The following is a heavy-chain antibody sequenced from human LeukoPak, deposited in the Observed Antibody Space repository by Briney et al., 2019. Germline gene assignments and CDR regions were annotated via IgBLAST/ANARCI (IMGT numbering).Heavy chain of an antibody. Sequence: ASVKVSCMASGGTFSSYAISWVRQAPGQGLEWMGGIIPIFGTANYAQKFQGRVTITADKSTSTAYMELSSLRSEDTAVYYCARGALSDYYDSSGHFDYWGQGTLVTVSS. J-gene: IGHJ4*02. CDR3: ARGALSDYYDSSGHFDY. CDR1: GGTFSSYA. V-gene: IGHV1-69*06. D-gene: IGHD3-22*01. CDR2: IIPIFGTA.